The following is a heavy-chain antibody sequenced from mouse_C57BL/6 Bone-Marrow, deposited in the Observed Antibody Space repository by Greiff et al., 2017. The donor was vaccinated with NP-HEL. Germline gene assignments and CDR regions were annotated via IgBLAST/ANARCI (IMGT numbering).Heavy chain of an antibody. Sequence: VQLQQSGPELVKPGASVKMSCKASGYTFTSYVMHWVKQKPGQGLEWIGYIYPYNDGTKYNEKFKGKATLTSDKSSSTAYMELSSLTSEDSAVYYCARRWGYDAGYYAMDYWGQGTSVTVSS. CDR2: IYPYNDGT. CDR1: GYTFTSYV. V-gene: IGHV1-14*01. J-gene: IGHJ4*01. CDR3: ARRWGYDAGYYAMDY. D-gene: IGHD2-2*01.